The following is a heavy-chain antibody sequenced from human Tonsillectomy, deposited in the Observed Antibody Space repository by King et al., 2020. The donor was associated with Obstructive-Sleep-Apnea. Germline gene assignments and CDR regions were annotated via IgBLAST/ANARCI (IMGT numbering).Heavy chain of an antibody. CDR1: GYNFTSSW. Sequence: QLVQSGAEVKKPGESLRISCKGSGYNFTSSWISWVRQMPGKGLEWRGRIDPSDSYTNYSPSFQGHVTISAAKSISTAYLQWSSLKASDTAMYYCARHNQWEVPYYFDYWGQGTLVTVSS. J-gene: IGHJ4*02. V-gene: IGHV5-10-1*03. CDR2: IDPSDSYT. D-gene: IGHD1-26*01. CDR3: ARHNQWEVPYYFDY.